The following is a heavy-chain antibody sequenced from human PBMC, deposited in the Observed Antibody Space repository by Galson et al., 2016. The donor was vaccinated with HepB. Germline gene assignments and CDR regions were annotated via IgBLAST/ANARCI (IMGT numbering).Heavy chain of an antibody. CDR3: ARDDSGGWYGFHYGMDV. D-gene: IGHD6-19*01. V-gene: IGHV4-59*01. CDR1: GASISGYY. Sequence: SETLSLTCTVSGASISGYYLSWIRQPPGKGLEWIGYIYYSGRTNYNPSLKSRVTISVDTSKNQFSLKLSSVTAADTAVYYCARDDSGGWYGFHYGMDVWGPGPTVTVSS. CDR2: IYYSGRT. J-gene: IGHJ6*02.